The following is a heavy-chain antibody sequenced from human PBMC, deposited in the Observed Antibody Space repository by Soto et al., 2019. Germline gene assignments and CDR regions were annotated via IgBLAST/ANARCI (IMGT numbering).Heavy chain of an antibody. Sequence: QVQLVESGGGVVQPGRSLRLSCAASGFTFSSYGMHWVRQAPGKGLEWVAVIWYDGSIKYYADSVRGRFTISRDNSKSTLSLRRNGLRAEDTAVYYCAKDRMNHNSVWDPFDIWGQGTMVTVSS. CDR2: IWYDGSIK. CDR3: AKDRMNHNSVWDPFDI. CDR1: GFTFSSYG. J-gene: IGHJ3*02. D-gene: IGHD2-15*01. V-gene: IGHV3-33*06.